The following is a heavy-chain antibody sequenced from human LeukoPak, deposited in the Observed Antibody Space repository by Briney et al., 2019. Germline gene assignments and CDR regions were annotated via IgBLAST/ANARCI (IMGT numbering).Heavy chain of an antibody. J-gene: IGHJ4*02. CDR1: GGSFSGYY. CDR3: ARGPPQWGYFDY. CDR2: INHSGST. D-gene: IGHD1-26*01. V-gene: IGHV4-34*01. Sequence: SETLSLTCAVYGGSFSGYYWSWIRQPPGKGLEWVGEINHSGSTNYNPSLKSRVTISADTSKNQFSLKLSSVTAADAAVYYWARGPPQWGYFDYWGQGTLVTVSS.